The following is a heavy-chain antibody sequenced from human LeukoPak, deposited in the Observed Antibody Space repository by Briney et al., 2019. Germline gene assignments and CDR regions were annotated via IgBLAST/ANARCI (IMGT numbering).Heavy chain of an antibody. V-gene: IGHV4-34*01. CDR2: INHSGST. D-gene: IGHD6-19*01. J-gene: IGHJ4*02. CDR1: AGSFSGYY. Sequence: SETLSLTCAVYAGSFSGYYWSWIRQPPGKGLEWIGEINHSGSTNYNPYLKRRVIISVDTSKNQFSLKLSSVTAADTAVYYCARVGQHSSGWYDFDYWGQGTLVTVSS. CDR3: ARVGQHSSGWYDFDY.